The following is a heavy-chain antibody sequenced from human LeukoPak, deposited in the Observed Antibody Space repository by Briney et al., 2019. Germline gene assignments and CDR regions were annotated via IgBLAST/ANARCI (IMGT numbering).Heavy chain of an antibody. D-gene: IGHD2-2*01. V-gene: IGHV4-38-2*02. CDR3: ARGTKYRGFDY. CDR1: GFSISSGHF. Sequence: PSETLSLTCYVSGFSISSGHFWAWIRQTPGKGLEWIGSIGNMHRGGHGDAYYKPSLKSRVSLSVDTSRNQFSLRLTSVTAADTAVYYCARGTKYRGFDYWGQGTLVTVSS. CDR2: IGNMHRGGHGDA. J-gene: IGHJ4*02.